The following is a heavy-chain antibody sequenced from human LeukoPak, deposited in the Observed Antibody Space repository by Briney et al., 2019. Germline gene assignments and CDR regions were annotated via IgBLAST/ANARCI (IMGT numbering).Heavy chain of an antibody. J-gene: IGHJ5*02. V-gene: IGHV3-74*01. Sequence: GGSLRLSCAASGFTFSSYWMHWVRQAPGKGLVGVSRINSDGSSTSYADSVKGRFTISRDNAKNTLYLQMNSLRAEDTAVYYCARQDSSGQFDPWGQGTLVTVSS. CDR2: INSDGSST. D-gene: IGHD6-19*01. CDR1: GFTFSSYW. CDR3: ARQDSSGQFDP.